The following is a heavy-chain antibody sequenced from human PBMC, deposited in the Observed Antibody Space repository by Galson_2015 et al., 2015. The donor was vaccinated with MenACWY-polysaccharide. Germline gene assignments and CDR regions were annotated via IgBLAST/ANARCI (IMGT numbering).Heavy chain of an antibody. D-gene: IGHD2-8*02. CDR2: IYWDGDK. V-gene: IGHV2-5*02. CDR1: GFSVTATGVG. Sequence: PALVKPTQTLSLTCTFSGFSVTATGVGVGWIRQPPGKAPEWLAHIYWDGDKRFRPSLGARLTITKDTSRDQVVLTMTDMDPVDTATYYCVRLLGGVSFDSWGQGTLIVVSS. J-gene: IGHJ4*02. CDR3: VRLLGGVSFDS.